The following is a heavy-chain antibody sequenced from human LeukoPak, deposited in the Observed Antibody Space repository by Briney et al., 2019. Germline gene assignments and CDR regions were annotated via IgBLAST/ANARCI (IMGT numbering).Heavy chain of an antibody. V-gene: IGHV4-34*01. CDR2: INYSRST. Sequence: SETLSLTCAVSGGSFSGYYWSWVRQPPGKGLEWIGEINYSRSTNYNPSLKSRVTISVDTSKNQFPLQLSPVTAADTAVYYCARLVRETTIGGRFDYWGQGTLVSVSS. CDR1: GGSFSGYY. J-gene: IGHJ4*02. D-gene: IGHD3-16*01. CDR3: ARLVRETTIGGRFDY.